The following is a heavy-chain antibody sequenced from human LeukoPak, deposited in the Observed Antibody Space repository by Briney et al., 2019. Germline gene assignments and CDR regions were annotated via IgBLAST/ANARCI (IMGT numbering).Heavy chain of an antibody. V-gene: IGHV4-38-2*02. J-gene: IGHJ4*02. CDR2: IYHSGST. CDR3: ARKTLAYCGGDCYSVAFDY. D-gene: IGHD2-21*02. CDR1: GYSISSGYY. Sequence: PSETLSLTCTVSGYSISSGYYWGWIRQPPGKGLEWIGSIYHSGSTYYNPSLKSRVTISVDTSKNQFSLKLSSVTAADTAVYYCARKTLAYCGGDCYSVAFDYWGQGTLVTVSS.